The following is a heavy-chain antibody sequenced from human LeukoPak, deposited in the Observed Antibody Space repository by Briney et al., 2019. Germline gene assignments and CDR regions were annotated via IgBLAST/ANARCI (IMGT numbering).Heavy chain of an antibody. CDR3: ARGGSGGKDWFDP. D-gene: IGHD5-12*01. CDR2: ITPSGGST. J-gene: IGHJ5*02. V-gene: IGHV1-46*01. CDR1: GYTFISYY. Sequence: ASVKVSCKASGYTFISYYMHWVRQAPGQGLEWMGIITPSGGSTSYAQKFRGRVTMTTDTSTSTVYMELSSLRSEDTAVYYCARGGSGGKDWFDPWGQGTLVTVSS.